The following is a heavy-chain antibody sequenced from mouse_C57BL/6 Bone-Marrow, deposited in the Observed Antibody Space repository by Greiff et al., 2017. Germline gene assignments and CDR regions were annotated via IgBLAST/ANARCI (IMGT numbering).Heavy chain of an antibody. CDR1: GYTFTSYW. V-gene: IGHV1-61*01. D-gene: IGHD1-1*01. CDR3: ARGDYYGSSAFDY. Sequence: VQLQQPGAGLVRPGSSVKLSCKASGYTFTSYWMDWVKQRPGQGLEWIGNIYPSDSETHYNQKFKDKATLTVDKSSSTAYMQLSSLTSEDSAVYYCARGDYYGSSAFDYWGQGTTLTVSS. J-gene: IGHJ2*01. CDR2: IYPSDSET.